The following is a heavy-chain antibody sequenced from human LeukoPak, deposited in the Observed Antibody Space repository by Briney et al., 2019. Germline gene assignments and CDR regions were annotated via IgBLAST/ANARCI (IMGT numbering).Heavy chain of an antibody. CDR1: GYTFTSYD. J-gene: IGHJ4*02. Sequence: ASVKVSCKASGYTFTSYDINWVRQATGQGLEWMGWMNPNSGNTGYAQKFQGRVTMTRNTSISTAYMELSSLRSDDTAVYYCARGGDYDFWSGYYSNLDYWGQGTLVTVSS. D-gene: IGHD3-3*01. CDR3: ARGGDYDFWSGYYSNLDY. CDR2: MNPNSGNT. V-gene: IGHV1-8*01.